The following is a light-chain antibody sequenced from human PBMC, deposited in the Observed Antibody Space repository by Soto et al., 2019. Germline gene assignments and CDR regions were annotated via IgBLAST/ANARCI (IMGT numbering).Light chain of an antibody. Sequence: DIQMTQSPSSLSASVGDIVTITCRASQSISSYLNWYQQKPGKAPKLLIYAASSLQSGVPSRFSGSGSGTDFTLTISSLQPEDFATYYCQQSYSTPWTFGQGTTVDIK. CDR3: QQSYSTPWT. J-gene: IGKJ1*01. V-gene: IGKV1-39*01. CDR1: QSISSY. CDR2: AAS.